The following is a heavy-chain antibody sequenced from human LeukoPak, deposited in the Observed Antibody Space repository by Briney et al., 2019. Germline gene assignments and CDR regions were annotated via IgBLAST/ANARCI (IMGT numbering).Heavy chain of an antibody. V-gene: IGHV1-46*01. CDR2: INPSGGST. CDR3: AHEAAEGITMVRGAFDS. J-gene: IGHJ4*02. Sequence: ASVKVSCKAYGYTFTSYYMHWVQQAPGQGLEWMGIINPSGGSTSYAQKFQGRVTMTRDTSTSTVYMELSSLRSEDTAVYYCAHEAAEGITMVRGAFDSWGREPWSPSPQ. CDR1: GYTFTSYY. D-gene: IGHD3-10*01.